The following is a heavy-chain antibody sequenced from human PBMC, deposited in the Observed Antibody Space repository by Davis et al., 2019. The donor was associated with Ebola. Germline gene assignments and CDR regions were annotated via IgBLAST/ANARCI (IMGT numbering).Heavy chain of an antibody. CDR2: IYYSGST. CDR3: ARGNYGDYIVLYYYNMDV. V-gene: IGHV4-30-4*07. J-gene: IGHJ6*02. Sequence: SETLSLTCAVPGGSISSGGYSWSWIRQPPGKGLEWIGYIYYSGSTYYNPSLKSRVTISVDTSKNQFSLKLSSVTAADTAVYYCARGNYGDYIVLYYYNMDVWGQGTTVTVSS. D-gene: IGHD4-17*01. CDR1: GGSISSGGYS.